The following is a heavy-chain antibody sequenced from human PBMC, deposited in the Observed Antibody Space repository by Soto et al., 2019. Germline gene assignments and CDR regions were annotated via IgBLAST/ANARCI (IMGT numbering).Heavy chain of an antibody. CDR2: IYYSGST. Sequence: SETLSPTCTVSGGSISSSSYYWGWIRQPPGKGLEWIGSIYYSGSTYYNPSLKSRVTISVDTSKNHFSLKLSSVTAADTAVYYCARHYKTQLGKESVEAFDIWGQGTMVTVSS. V-gene: IGHV4-39*01. D-gene: IGHD7-27*01. CDR1: GGSISSSSYY. J-gene: IGHJ3*02. CDR3: ARHYKTQLGKESVEAFDI.